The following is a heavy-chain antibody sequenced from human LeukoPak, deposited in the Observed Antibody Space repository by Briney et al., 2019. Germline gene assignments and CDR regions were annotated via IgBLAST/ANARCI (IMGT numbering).Heavy chain of an antibody. CDR3: ARDLVSGYVTGDLDY. D-gene: IGHD5-12*01. CDR2: ISGGGGST. V-gene: IGHV3-23*01. CDR1: GFTFSSYA. Sequence: GGSLRLSCAASGFTFSSYAMTWVRQAPGKGLEWVSGISGGGGSTYYADSVKGRFTISRDNSKNTLYLQVNSLRAEDTAVYYCARDLVSGYVTGDLDYWGQGTLVTVSS. J-gene: IGHJ4*02.